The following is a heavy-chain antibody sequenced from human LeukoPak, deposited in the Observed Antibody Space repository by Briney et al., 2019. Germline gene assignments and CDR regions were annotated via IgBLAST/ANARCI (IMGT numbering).Heavy chain of an antibody. V-gene: IGHV3-23*01. CDR2: ITSSGDGT. D-gene: IGHD3-22*01. CDR1: GFTFSIYA. Sequence: PGGSLRLSCAVSGFTFSIYAMSWVRQAPGKGMKWVSSITSSGDGTYYADSVKGRFTISRDNSENMLYLQMNSLRVEDTAVYFCAKDRPNYYGSNGHYYRRDGDYWGQGTLVTVSS. CDR3: AKDRPNYYGSNGHYYRRDGDY. J-gene: IGHJ4*02.